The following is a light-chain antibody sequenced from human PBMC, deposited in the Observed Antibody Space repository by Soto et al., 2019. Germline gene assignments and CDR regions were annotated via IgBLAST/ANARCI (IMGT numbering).Light chain of an antibody. V-gene: IGKV1-39*01. Sequence: IQMTQSPSSLSASVVYRVTITCRASQSISSYLNWYQQKPGKAPKLLIYAASTLQSGVPSRFSGSGFGTDFTLTISSLQPEDFASYYCQQSYSIETFGQGTKVDIK. CDR1: QSISSY. J-gene: IGKJ1*01. CDR2: AAS. CDR3: QQSYSIET.